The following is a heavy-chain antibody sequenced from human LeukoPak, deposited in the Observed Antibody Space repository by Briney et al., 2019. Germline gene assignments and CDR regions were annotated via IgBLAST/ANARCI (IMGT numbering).Heavy chain of an antibody. CDR3: ATTHISGYYRFDY. J-gene: IGHJ4*02. CDR1: GYTFTSYY. CDR2: INPSGGST. Sequence: GASVKVSCTASGYTFTSYYMHWVRQAPGQGLEWMGIINPSGGSTTYTQKFQGRVTMTRDTSTSTVYMELSSLRSEDTAMYYCATTHISGYYRFDYWGQGTLVTVSS. V-gene: IGHV1-46*01. D-gene: IGHD3-22*01.